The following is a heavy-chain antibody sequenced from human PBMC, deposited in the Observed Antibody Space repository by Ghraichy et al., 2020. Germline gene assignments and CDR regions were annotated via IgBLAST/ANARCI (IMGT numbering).Heavy chain of an antibody. CDR1: GYTFTSYA. CDR2: INAGNGNT. D-gene: IGHD3-22*01. CDR3: ARDGPYDSSTYYETLDY. J-gene: IGHJ4*02. Sequence: ASVKVSCKASGYTFTSYAMHWVRQAPGQRLEWMGWINAGNGNTNYSQKLQGRVTITRDTSASTAYMELSSLRSEDTAVYYCARDGPYDSSTYYETLDYWGQGTLVTVSS. V-gene: IGHV1-3*01.